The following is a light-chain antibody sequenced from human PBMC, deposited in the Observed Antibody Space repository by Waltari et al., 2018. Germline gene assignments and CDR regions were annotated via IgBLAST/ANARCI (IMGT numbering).Light chain of an antibody. Sequence: QSALTQPASVSGSPGQSITISFTGTSRDVGSSNLVSWYKQHPAKAPKLMIYEVSKRPSGVSNRFSGSKSGNTASLTISGLQAEDEADYYCCSYAGSSTLLFGTGTKVTVL. J-gene: IGLJ1*01. V-gene: IGLV2-23*01. CDR2: EVS. CDR1: SRDVGSSNL. CDR3: CSYAGSSTLL.